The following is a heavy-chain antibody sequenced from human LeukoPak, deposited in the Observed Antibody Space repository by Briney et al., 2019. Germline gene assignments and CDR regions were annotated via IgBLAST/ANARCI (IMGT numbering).Heavy chain of an antibody. CDR1: GGTFSSYA. J-gene: IGHJ6*03. V-gene: IGHV1-69*05. CDR2: IIPIFGTA. D-gene: IGHD3-3*01. CDR3: ARGADFWSGFRPYYYYYMDV. Sequence: SVKVSCKASGGTFSSYAISWVRQAPGQGLEWMGGIIPIFGTANYAQKFQGRVTITTDESTSTAYMELSSLRSEDTAVYYCARGADFWSGFRPYYYYYMDVWGKGPTVTVSS.